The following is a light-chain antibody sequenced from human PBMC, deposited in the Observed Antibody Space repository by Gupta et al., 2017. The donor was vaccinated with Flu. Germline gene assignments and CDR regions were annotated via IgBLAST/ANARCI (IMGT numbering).Light chain of an antibody. CDR3: SSYRSSSTSFF. V-gene: IGLV2-14*01. CDR1: TSDVGANNY. Sequence: QSALTQPASVSGSPGQSIAISCTGTTSDVGANNYVSWYQQHPGKAPKVMIYGVNIRPSGVSDRFSGSKSGNTASLTISGLQAEDEADYYCSSYRSSSTSFFFGTGTKVTVL. CDR2: GVN. J-gene: IGLJ1*01.